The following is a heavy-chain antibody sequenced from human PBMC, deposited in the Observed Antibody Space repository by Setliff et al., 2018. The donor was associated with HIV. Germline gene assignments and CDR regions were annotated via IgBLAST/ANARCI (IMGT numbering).Heavy chain of an antibody. D-gene: IGHD1-26*01. Sequence: SGPTLVNPTQTLTLTCTFSGFSLSSSGVGVGWIRQPPGKALEWLARIDWDDDKYYSTSLKTRLTISKDTSKNQVVLKMTNMDPVDTATYYCLRMISYSPYFDYWGQGTLVTVSS. V-gene: IGHV2-70*11. CDR2: IDWDDDK. CDR1: GFSLSSSGVG. J-gene: IGHJ4*02. CDR3: LRMISYSPYFDY.